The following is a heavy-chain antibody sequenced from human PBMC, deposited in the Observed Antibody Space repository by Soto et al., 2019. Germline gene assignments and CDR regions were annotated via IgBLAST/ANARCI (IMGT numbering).Heavy chain of an antibody. Sequence: QLQLQESGSGLVKPSQTLSLTCAVSGGSISSGGYSWSWLRQPPGKGLEWIGYIFHSGSTYYNPSLKSRVTRSVDGSKNHFSLELSSVTAADTAVYYCAREGGSGSPDGYFNVWGRGTLVTVSS. CDR2: IFHSGST. V-gene: IGHV4-30-2*01. CDR1: GGSISSGGYS. J-gene: IGHJ2*01. CDR3: AREGGSGSPDGYFNV. D-gene: IGHD1-26*01.